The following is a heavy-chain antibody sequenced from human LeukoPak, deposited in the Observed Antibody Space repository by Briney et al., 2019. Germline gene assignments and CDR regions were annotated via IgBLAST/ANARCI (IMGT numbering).Heavy chain of an antibody. Sequence: EASVKVSCKASGGTFSSYAISWVRQAPGQGLAWMGRIIPILGIANYAQKFQGRVTITADKSTSTAYMELSSLRSEDTAVYYCAREADLRGSYLSGYGMDVWGQGTTVTVSS. CDR3: AREADLRGSYLSGYGMDV. V-gene: IGHV1-69*04. CDR1: GGTFSSYA. CDR2: IIPILGIA. D-gene: IGHD1-26*01. J-gene: IGHJ6*02.